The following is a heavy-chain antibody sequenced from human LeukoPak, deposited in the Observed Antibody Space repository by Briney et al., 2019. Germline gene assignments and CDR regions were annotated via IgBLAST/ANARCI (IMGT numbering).Heavy chain of an antibody. CDR2: ISSSSSYI. Sequence: GGSLRLSCAASGFTFSSYSMNWVRQAPGKGLEWVSSISSSSSYIYYADSVKGRFTISRDNAKNSLYLQMNSLRAEDTAVYYCARVEVAENYDFWSGRDLGYYYMDVWGKGTTVTVSS. V-gene: IGHV3-21*01. CDR1: GFTFSSYS. D-gene: IGHD3-3*01. J-gene: IGHJ6*03. CDR3: ARVEVAENYDFWSGRDLGYYYMDV.